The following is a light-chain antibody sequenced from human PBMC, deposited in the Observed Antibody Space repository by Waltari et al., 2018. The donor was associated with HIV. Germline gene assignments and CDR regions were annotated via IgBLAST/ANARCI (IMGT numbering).Light chain of an antibody. CDR3: QSPDRTGTLAV. CDR2: KDT. CDR1: ELPDQY. V-gene: IGLV3-25*03. J-gene: IGLJ3*02. Sequence: YELTQPPSVSVSPGQTARIICSGDELPDQYAHWYQQRPGQAPVLVIYKDTGRPSWVAEGFSGSSSGTTATLTISGFHEEDEGYYYCQSPDRTGTLAVFGGGTKLTVL.